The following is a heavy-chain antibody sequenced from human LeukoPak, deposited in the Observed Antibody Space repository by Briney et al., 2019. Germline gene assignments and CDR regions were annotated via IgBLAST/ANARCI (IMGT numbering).Heavy chain of an antibody. V-gene: IGHV3-33*01. CDR2: IWYDGSNK. CDR3: ARAQGGSSGYYFL. CDR1: GFTFSSYG. Sequence: GGSLRLSCAASGFTFSSYGMHWVRQAPGKGLEWVAVIWYDGSNKYYADSVKGRFTISRDNSKNTLYLQMNSLRAEDTAVYYCARAQGGSSGYYFLWGQGTLVTVSS. D-gene: IGHD3-22*01. J-gene: IGHJ4*02.